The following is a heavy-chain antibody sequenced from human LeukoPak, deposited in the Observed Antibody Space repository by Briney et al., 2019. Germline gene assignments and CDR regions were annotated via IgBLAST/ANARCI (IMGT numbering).Heavy chain of an antibody. CDR3: AREDGFCSGGSCYQH. J-gene: IGHJ1*01. CDR1: GFTFDDYG. CDR2: INWNGVST. Sequence: PGGSLRPSCAASGFTFDDYGMSWVRQVPGRGLEWVSFINWNGVSTDYADSVKGRFTISRDNAKNSLYLQMSSLRVEDTALYYCAREDGFCSGGSCYQHWGQGTLVTVSS. D-gene: IGHD2-15*01. V-gene: IGHV3-20*04.